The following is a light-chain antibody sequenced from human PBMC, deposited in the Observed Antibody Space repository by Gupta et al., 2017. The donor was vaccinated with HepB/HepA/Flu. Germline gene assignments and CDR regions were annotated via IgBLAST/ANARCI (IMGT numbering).Light chain of an antibody. CDR3: QQYNNWPPLT. Sequence: LVMQQPSATLSVSPGERATLSCRASQSVSSNLAWYQQKPGQAPRLLIYGASTRAAGIPARFSGSGSGTEFTLTISSLQSEDFAVYYCQQYNNWPPLTFGGGTKVEIK. J-gene: IGKJ4*01. CDR1: QSVSSN. CDR2: GAS. V-gene: IGKV3-15*01.